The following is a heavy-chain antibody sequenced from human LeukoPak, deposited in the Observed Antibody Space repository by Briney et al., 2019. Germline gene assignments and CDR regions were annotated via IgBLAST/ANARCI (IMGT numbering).Heavy chain of an antibody. CDR2: IYSSGSP. CDR1: GGSISGYY. CDR3: ARRVAVVGSNWFDP. Sequence: SETLSLTCTVSGGSISGYYWSWIRQPPGKGLEWIGYIYSSGSPNYTPSLKSRVTISVDTSKDQFSLMLKSVTAADTAVYYCARRVAVVGSNWFDPWGQGTLVTVSS. D-gene: IGHD6-13*01. V-gene: IGHV4-59*01. J-gene: IGHJ5*02.